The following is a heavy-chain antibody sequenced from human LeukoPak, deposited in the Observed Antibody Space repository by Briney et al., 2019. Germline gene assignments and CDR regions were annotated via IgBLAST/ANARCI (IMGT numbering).Heavy chain of an antibody. CDR1: GFTFSSNW. V-gene: IGHV3-7*01. CDR2: IKQDGSEK. D-gene: IGHD3-10*01. Sequence: GGSLRLSCAASGFTFSSNWMGWVRQAPGKGLEWVANIKQDGSEKYYVDSVKGRFTISRDNAKNSLYLPMNSLRAEDTAVYYCAREGRTMVRGAPRTLWDYWGQGTPVTASS. J-gene: IGHJ4*02. CDR3: AREGRTMVRGAPRTLWDY.